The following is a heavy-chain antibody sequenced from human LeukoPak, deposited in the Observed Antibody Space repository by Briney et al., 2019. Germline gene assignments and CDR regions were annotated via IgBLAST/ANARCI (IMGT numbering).Heavy chain of an antibody. Sequence: PSQTLSLTCTVSGGSISSGDYYWSWIRQPPGKGLEWIGYIYYSGSTYYNPSLKSRVTISVDTSKNQFSLKLSSVTAADTAVYYCARGRSLYGEPYYYGMDVWGQGTTVTVSS. CDR2: IYYSGST. V-gene: IGHV4-30-4*01. CDR1: GGSISSGDYY. J-gene: IGHJ6*02. CDR3: ARGRSLYGEPYYYGMDV. D-gene: IGHD4-17*01.